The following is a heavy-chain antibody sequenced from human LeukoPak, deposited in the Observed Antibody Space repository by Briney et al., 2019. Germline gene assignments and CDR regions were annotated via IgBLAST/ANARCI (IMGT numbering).Heavy chain of an antibody. CDR3: ARHAGYCTGGKCYSFYYFDY. D-gene: IGHD2-15*01. CDR1: GYTFTNYW. J-gene: IGHJ4*02. V-gene: IGHV5-51*01. CDR2: IHPGDSDT. Sequence: PGESLKISCKASGYTFTNYWIGWVRHTPGKGLEWMGIIHPGDSDTRYRTSFQGQVTMSVDEFTSTAYLHWTSLKASDTAIYYCARHAGYCTGGKCYSFYYFDYWGQGTLVTVSS.